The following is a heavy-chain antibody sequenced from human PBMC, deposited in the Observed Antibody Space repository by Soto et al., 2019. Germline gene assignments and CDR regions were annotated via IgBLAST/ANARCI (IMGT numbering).Heavy chain of an antibody. CDR3: AKDVGIVGATYYYYYGMDV. CDR2: ISGNGGST. CDR1: GFTFSGYA. D-gene: IGHD1-26*01. Sequence: GGSLRLSCAASGFTFSGYAMSWVRQAPGKGLEWVSAISGNGGSTYYADSVKGRLTISRDNSKNTLYLQMNSLRAEDTAVYYCAKDVGIVGATYYYYYGMDVWGQGTTVTVSS. V-gene: IGHV3-23*01. J-gene: IGHJ6*02.